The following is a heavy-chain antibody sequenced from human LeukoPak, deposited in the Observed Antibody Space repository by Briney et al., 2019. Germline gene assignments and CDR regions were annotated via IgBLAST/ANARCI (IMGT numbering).Heavy chain of an antibody. D-gene: IGHD2-2*01. CDR1: GGSVSSSNW. Sequence: PSGTLSLTCAVSGGSVSSSNWCSWVRQSPGKGLEWIAAIHGTGSTNYNPSLKSRVTISLDKAKNQFSLQLSSVTAADTAVYYCARCNRGCNSTSCPVYYMDVWGKGTTVTVSS. CDR2: IHGTGST. CDR3: ARCNRGCNSTSCPVYYMDV. J-gene: IGHJ6*03. V-gene: IGHV4-4*02.